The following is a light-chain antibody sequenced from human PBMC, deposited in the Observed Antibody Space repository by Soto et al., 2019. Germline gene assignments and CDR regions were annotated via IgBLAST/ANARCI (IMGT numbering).Light chain of an antibody. CDR3: CSYAGSSYV. J-gene: IGLJ1*01. V-gene: IGLV2-23*01. Sequence: QSALTQPPSASGSPGQSITISCTGTSSDVGSYNLVSWYQQHPGKAPKLMIYEGSKRPSGVSNRFSGSKSGNTASLTISGLQAEDEADYYCCSYAGSSYVFGTGTKLTVL. CDR2: EGS. CDR1: SSDVGSYNL.